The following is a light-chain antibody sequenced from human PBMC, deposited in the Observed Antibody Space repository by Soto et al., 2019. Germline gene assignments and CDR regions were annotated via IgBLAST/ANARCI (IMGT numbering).Light chain of an antibody. V-gene: IGLV2-23*01. CDR1: SSDVGSYNL. J-gene: IGLJ2*01. CDR3: CSYAGSSTYVV. Sequence: QSALTQPASVSGSPGQSITISCTGTSSDVGSYNLVSWYQQHPGKAPKLMIYEGSKRPSGVSNRFSDSKSGNTASLTISGLHSEDEADYYCCSYAGSSTYVVVGGGTKVTVL. CDR2: EGS.